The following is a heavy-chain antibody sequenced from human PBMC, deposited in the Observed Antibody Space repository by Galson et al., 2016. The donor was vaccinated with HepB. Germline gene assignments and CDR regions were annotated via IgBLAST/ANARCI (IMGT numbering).Heavy chain of an antibody. J-gene: IGHJ4*02. V-gene: IGHV3-30-3*01. CDR1: GFTFSSYA. D-gene: IGHD2-2*01. CDR2: ISYDGSNK. Sequence: SLRLSCAASGFTFSSYAMHWVRQAPGKGLEWVAVISYDGSNKYYADSVKGRFTISRDNSKNTLYLQMNSLRAEDTAVYYCARDPGGYCSSTSCYGKDAFDIWGRGTLVTVSS. CDR3: ARDPGGYCSSTSCYGKDAFDI.